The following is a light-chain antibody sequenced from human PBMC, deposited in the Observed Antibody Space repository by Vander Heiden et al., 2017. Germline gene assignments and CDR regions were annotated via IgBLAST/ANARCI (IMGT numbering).Light chain of an antibody. Sequence: QSALTQPASVSGSPGQSITISCTGTSSDVGSYNLVSLYQQHPGKAPKLMIYEVSKRPSGVSNRFSGSKSGNTASLTSSGLQAEDEADYYCCSYAGSRRVFGGGTKLTVL. J-gene: IGLJ3*02. CDR1: SSDVGSYNL. V-gene: IGLV2-23*02. CDR3: CSYAGSRRV. CDR2: EVS.